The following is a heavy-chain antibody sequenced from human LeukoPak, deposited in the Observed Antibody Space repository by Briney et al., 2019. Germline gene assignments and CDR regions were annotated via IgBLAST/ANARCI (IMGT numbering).Heavy chain of an antibody. CDR2: IYYSGST. CDR1: GGSISNYY. CDR3: ARHLIAVAGTRWFDP. Sequence: PSETLSLTCTVSGGSISNYYWGWIRQPPGKGLEWIGSIYYSGSTYYNPSLKSRVTISVDTSKNQFSLKLSSVTAADTAVYYCARHLIAVAGTRWFDPWGQGTLVTVSS. V-gene: IGHV4-39*01. D-gene: IGHD6-19*01. J-gene: IGHJ5*02.